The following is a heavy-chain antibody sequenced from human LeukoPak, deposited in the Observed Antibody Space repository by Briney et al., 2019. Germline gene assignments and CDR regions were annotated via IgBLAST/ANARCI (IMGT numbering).Heavy chain of an antibody. J-gene: IGHJ3*02. Sequence: GGSLRLSCAASGFTFSSYGMSWVRQAPGKGLEWVSFISGNGGRTDYAESVKGRFTISRDSSKNTVYLQMNSLRDKDTATYYCAKDPNGDYVGTFDMWGQGTMVTVSS. V-gene: IGHV3-23*01. D-gene: IGHD4-17*01. CDR3: AKDPNGDYVGTFDM. CDR1: GFTFSSYG. CDR2: ISGNGGRT.